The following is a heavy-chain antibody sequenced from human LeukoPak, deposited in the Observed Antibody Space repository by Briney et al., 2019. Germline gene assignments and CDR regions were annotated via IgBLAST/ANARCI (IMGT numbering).Heavy chain of an antibody. CDR3: ARGVLGYSYGFDC. D-gene: IGHD5-18*01. Sequence: GGSLRLSCAASGFTVSSNYMSWVRQAPGKGLEWVSVIFSGGTTYYADSVKGRFTISRHNSENTLYLQMNSLRGEDTAVYYCARGVLGYSYGFDCWGQGTLVTVSS. V-gene: IGHV3-53*04. J-gene: IGHJ4*02. CDR1: GFTVSSNY. CDR2: IFSGGTT.